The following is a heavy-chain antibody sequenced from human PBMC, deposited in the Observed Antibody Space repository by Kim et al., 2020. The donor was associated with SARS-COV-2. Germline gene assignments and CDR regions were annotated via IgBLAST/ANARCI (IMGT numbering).Heavy chain of an antibody. J-gene: IGHJ3*02. V-gene: IGHV3-30*04. CDR2: ISYDGSNK. CDR1: GFTFSSYA. Sequence: GGSLRLSCAASGFTFSSYAMHWVRQAPGKGLEWVAVISYDGSNKYYVDSVKGRFTISRDNSKNTLYLQMNSLRAEDTAVYYCARERVVAARRGDAFDIWGQGTMVTVSS. CDR3: ARERVVAARRGDAFDI. D-gene: IGHD6-6*01.